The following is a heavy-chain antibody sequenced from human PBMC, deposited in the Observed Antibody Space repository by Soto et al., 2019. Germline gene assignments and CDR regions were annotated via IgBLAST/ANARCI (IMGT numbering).Heavy chain of an antibody. V-gene: IGHV3-30*03. CDR2: VSNDGTYK. Sequence: QVHLVESGGGVVQPGRSLRLSCAASGTTFSDYGMHWVRQSPGKGLEWVAAVSNDGTYKYYADSVKGRFTISRDNSKITLYLQMNNLGPEDTAVFYCVLGYCSGGHWCYLDYWGLGTLVTVSP. CDR3: VLGYCSGGHWCYLDY. J-gene: IGHJ4*02. CDR1: GTTFSDYG. D-gene: IGHD2-15*01.